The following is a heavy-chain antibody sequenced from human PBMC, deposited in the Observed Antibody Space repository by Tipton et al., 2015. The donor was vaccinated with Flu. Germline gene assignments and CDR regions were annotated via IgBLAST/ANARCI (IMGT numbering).Heavy chain of an antibody. CDR2: LYTSGTT. D-gene: IGHD3-10*01. CDR1: GDSMSSFY. CDR3: ARASGSGTVVIFDY. J-gene: IGHJ4*02. V-gene: IGHV4-4*07. Sequence: TLSLTCIVSGDSMSSFYWSWVRQPAGKGLEWIGRLYTSGTTKYNPSLKSRVTMSVDTSKNQFSLRLTSVTAADTAVYYCARASGSGTVVIFDYWGQGILVTVSS.